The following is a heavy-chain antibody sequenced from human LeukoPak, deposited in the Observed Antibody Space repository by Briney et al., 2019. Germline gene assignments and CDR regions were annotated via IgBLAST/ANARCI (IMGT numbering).Heavy chain of an antibody. CDR2: IRWNSGSI. CDR3: AKGGDYGGKSPEYYFDY. CDR1: GFTFDDYA. D-gene: IGHD4-23*01. J-gene: IGHJ4*02. Sequence: GGSLRLSCAASGFTFDDYAMHWVRQAPGKGLEWVSGIRWNSGSIGYADSVKGRFTISRDNAKNSLYLQMNSLRAEDTALYYCAKGGDYGGKSPEYYFDYWGQGTLVTVSS. V-gene: IGHV3-9*01.